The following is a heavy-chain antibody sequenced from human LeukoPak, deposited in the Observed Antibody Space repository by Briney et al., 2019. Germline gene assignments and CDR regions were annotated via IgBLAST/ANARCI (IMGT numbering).Heavy chain of an antibody. CDR3: ARRGIAVAGSTDAFDI. D-gene: IGHD6-19*01. CDR1: GGSISSYY. Sequence: SETLSLTCTVSGGSISSYYWSWIRQPPGKGLEWIGDIYYSGSTNYNPSLKSRVTISVDTSKNQFSLKLSSVTAADTAVYYCARRGIAVAGSTDAFDIWGQGTMVTVSS. V-gene: IGHV4-59*08. J-gene: IGHJ3*02. CDR2: IYYSGST.